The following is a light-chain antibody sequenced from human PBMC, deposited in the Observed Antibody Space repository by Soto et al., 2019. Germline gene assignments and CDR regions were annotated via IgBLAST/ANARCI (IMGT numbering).Light chain of an antibody. V-gene: IGLV2-14*02. CDR1: SSDVGSYNL. CDR2: EGS. J-gene: IGLJ3*02. Sequence: QSALTQPASVSGSPGQSITISCTATSSDVGSYNLVSWYQQHPGKAPKLMIYEGSRRPSGVSNRFSGSKSGNTASLTISGLQAEDEADYHCCSYTTRDTGVFGGGTKLTVL. CDR3: CSYTTRDTGV.